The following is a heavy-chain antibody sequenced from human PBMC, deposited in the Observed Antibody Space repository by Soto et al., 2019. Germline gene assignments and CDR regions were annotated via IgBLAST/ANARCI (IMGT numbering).Heavy chain of an antibody. D-gene: IGHD3-16*02. V-gene: IGHV3-21*01. Sequence: EVQLVESGGGLVKPGGSLRLSCAASGFTFSSYSMNWVRQAPGKGLEWVSSISSSRSYIYYADSVKGRFTISRDNANTSMYLQMNSLRAENTAVYYCAKEAGELSTRSFDYWGHGTLVTVSS. CDR3: AKEAGELSTRSFDY. J-gene: IGHJ4*01. CDR1: GFTFSSYS. CDR2: ISSSRSYI.